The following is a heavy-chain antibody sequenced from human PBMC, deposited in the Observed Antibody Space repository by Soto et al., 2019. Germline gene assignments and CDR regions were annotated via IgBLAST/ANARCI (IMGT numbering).Heavy chain of an antibody. CDR2: IWFDGSNT. CDR1: GFTFSDYG. CDR3: AREPSHGSGSYLDY. D-gene: IGHD3-10*01. V-gene: IGHV3-33*01. J-gene: IGHJ4*02. Sequence: QVQLVESGGGVVQPGRSLTLSCAASGFTFSDYGMHWVRQAPGTGLEWVAVIWFDGSNTYYADSVKGRFTLSRDNSKNTLYLQINGLRAEDTGVFYCAREPSHGSGSYLDYWGQGTLVTVSS.